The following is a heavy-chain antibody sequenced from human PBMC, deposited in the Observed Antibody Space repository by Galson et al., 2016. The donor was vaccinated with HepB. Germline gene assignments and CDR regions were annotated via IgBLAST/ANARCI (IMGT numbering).Heavy chain of an antibody. J-gene: IGHJ5*02. CDR2: IYYSGYT. Sequence: SETLSLTCTVSGGSLSSSNYYWGWIRQPPGKGLEWIGSIYYSGYTYYNPSLESRVTISVDTPKNQFSLNLSSVTAADTAVYYCARRYGGGHNRFDPWGQGTLVTVS. CDR3: ARRYGGGHNRFDP. CDR1: GGSLSSSNYY. V-gene: IGHV4-39*01. D-gene: IGHD4-23*01.